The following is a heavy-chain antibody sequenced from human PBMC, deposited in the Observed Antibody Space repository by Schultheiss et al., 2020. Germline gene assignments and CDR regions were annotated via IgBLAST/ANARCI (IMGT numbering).Heavy chain of an antibody. D-gene: IGHD2-15*01. CDR1: GGSFSGYY. CDR2: INHSGST. V-gene: IGHV4-34*01. J-gene: IGHJ5*02. Sequence: SQTLSLTCAVYGGSFSGYYWSWIRQPPGKGLEWIGEINHSGSTNYNPSLKSRVTISVDTSKNQFSLKLSSVTAADTAVYYCARRGDPYCSGGSCYIRSPIGWFDPWGQGTLVTVSS. CDR3: ARRGDPYCSGGSCYIRSPIGWFDP.